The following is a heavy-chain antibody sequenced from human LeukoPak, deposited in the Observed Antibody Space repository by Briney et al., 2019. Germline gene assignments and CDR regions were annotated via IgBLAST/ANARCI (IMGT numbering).Heavy chain of an antibody. Sequence: PSETLSLSCTVSGGSISSYYWSWIRQPPGKGLEWIGHIYYSGSTNYNPSLKSRVTISVDTSKNQFSLKLSSVTAADTAVYYCARVRSGSYHYWGQGTLVTVSS. J-gene: IGHJ4*02. CDR3: ARVRSGSYHY. CDR1: GGSISSYY. D-gene: IGHD1-26*01. CDR2: IYYSGST. V-gene: IGHV4-59*01.